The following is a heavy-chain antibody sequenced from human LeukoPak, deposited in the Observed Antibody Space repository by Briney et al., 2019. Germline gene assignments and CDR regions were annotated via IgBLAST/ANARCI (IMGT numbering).Heavy chain of an antibody. CDR3: ARGTPTMVRGVITYTGDFDY. J-gene: IGHJ4*02. D-gene: IGHD3-10*01. V-gene: IGHV4-34*01. CDR2: INLSGST. CDR1: GGSFSGYY. Sequence: SETLSLTCPVYGGSFSGYYWSWIRQPPGKGLEWIGEINLSGSTNYTPSLKSRVTISVDTSKNQFSLKLSSVTAADTAVYYCARGTPTMVRGVITYTGDFDYWGQGTLVTVSS.